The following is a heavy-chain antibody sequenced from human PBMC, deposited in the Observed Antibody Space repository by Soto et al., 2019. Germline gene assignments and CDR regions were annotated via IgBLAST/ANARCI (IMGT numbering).Heavy chain of an antibody. D-gene: IGHD3-16*01. Sequence: LRLSCAASGFTFSSYVMSWVRQAPGMGLEWVSSSGSGGGTYYADSVKGRFTISRDNSKSSLYLQMNSLRAEDTAVYYCARRLPTSRAFDYWGQGILVTVSS. V-gene: IGHV3-23*01. CDR2: SGSGGGT. J-gene: IGHJ4*02. CDR3: ARRLPTSRAFDY. CDR1: GFTFSSYV.